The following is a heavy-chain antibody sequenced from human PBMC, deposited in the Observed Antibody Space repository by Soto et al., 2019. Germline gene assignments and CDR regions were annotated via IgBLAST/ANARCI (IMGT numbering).Heavy chain of an antibody. J-gene: IGHJ5*02. V-gene: IGHV3-23*01. CDR2: ISGSGGST. Sequence: GGSLRLSCAASGFTFSSYAMSWVRQAPGKGLEWVSAISGSGGSTYYADSVKGRFTISRDNSKNTLYLQMNSLRAEDTAVYYCAKDLEYCTNGVCYTKDWFDPWGQGTLVTVSS. CDR3: AKDLEYCTNGVCYTKDWFDP. CDR1: GFTFSSYA. D-gene: IGHD2-8*01.